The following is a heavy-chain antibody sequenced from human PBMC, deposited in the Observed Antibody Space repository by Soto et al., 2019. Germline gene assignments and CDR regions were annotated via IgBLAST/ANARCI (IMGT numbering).Heavy chain of an antibody. D-gene: IGHD6-13*01. CDR1: GVKFSSYA. J-gene: IGHJ4*02. CDR3: AKDSGPIAARADY. Sequence: GSLRLSCAASGVKFSSYAMSWVRKAPGKGLEWVSAISGSGGSTYYADSVKGRLTISRDNSKNTLYLQMNSLRAEDTAVYYCAKDSGPIAARADYWGQGTLVTVSS. CDR2: ISGSGGST. V-gene: IGHV3-23*01.